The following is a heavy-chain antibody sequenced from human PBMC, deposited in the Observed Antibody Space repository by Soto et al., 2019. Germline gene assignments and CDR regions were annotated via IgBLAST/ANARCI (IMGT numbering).Heavy chain of an antibody. V-gene: IGHV4-34*01. CDR3: ASLDFNLDEWLVPRYNWFGP. J-gene: IGHJ5*02. D-gene: IGHD6-19*01. Sequence: SETLSLTCAVYGGSFSAYYWSWIRQPPGKGLEWIGEINHSGSTNYNPSLKSRATISVDTSKNQFSLKLSSVTAADTAVYYCASLDFNLDEWLVPRYNWFGPWGQGTLVTVSS. CDR1: GGSFSAYY. CDR2: INHSGST.